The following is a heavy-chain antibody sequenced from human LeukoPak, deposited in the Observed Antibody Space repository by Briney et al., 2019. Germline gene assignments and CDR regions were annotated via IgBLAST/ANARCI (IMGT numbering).Heavy chain of an antibody. V-gene: IGHV1-3*01. D-gene: IGHD5-18*01. CDR1: GYTFTSYA. CDR2: INAGNGNT. CDR3: ARDFASEGYSYGSLYFDC. Sequence: ASVRVSCKASGYTFTSYAMHWVRQAPGQRLEWMGWINAGNGNTKYSQKLQGRVTITRDTSASTAYMELSSLRSEDTAVYYCARDFASEGYSYGSLYFDCGAREPWSPSPQ. J-gene: IGHJ4*02.